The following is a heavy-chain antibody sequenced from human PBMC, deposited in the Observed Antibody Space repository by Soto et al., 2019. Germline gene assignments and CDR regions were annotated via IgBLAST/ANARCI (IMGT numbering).Heavy chain of an antibody. V-gene: IGHV1-18*01. J-gene: IGHJ4*02. D-gene: IGHD3-10*01. Sequence: ASVKVSCKASGYTFTSYGISWLRQAPGQGLEWMGWISAYNGNTNYAQKLQGRVTMTTDTSTSTAYMELRSLRSDDTAVYYCARDKGLLCFGEFLFDYWGQGTLVTVSS. CDR3: ARDKGLLCFGEFLFDY. CDR2: ISAYNGNT. CDR1: GYTFTSYG.